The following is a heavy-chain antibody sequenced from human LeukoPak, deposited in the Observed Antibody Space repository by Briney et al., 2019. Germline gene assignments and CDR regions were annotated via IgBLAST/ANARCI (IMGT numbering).Heavy chain of an antibody. Sequence: ASVKVSCKASGYTFIGYYMHWVRQGPGQGLEWMGWINPNTGDTNYAQKFQGRVTMTRDMSISTAYMELGSLRSDDTAVYYCARDPRYCGGDCYSNQVPHYYFDYWGQGTLVTVSS. D-gene: IGHD2-21*02. J-gene: IGHJ4*02. CDR1: GYTFIGYY. CDR2: INPNTGDT. V-gene: IGHV1-2*02. CDR3: ARDPRYCGGDCYSNQVPHYYFDY.